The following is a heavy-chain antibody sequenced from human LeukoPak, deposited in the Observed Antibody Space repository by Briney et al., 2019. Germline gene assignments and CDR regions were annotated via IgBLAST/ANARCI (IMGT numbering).Heavy chain of an antibody. CDR1: GFTFSDYY. CDR2: ISSSGSTI. Sequence: PGGSLRLSCAASGFTFSDYYMSWIRQAPGKGLEWVSYISSSGSTIYYADSVKGRFTISRDNAKNSLYLQMNSLRTEDMALYHCAKDRYSSGWSPHMDVWGKGTTVTVSS. D-gene: IGHD6-19*01. J-gene: IGHJ6*03. CDR3: AKDRYSSGWSPHMDV. V-gene: IGHV3-11*01.